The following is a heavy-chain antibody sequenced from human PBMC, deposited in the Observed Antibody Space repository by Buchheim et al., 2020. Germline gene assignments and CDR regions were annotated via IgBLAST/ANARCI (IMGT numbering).Heavy chain of an antibody. Sequence: EVQLVESGGGLVQPGGSLRLSCVASGFTFSSYSMNWVRQAPGKGLEWVSYISSSSSTIYYADSVKGRFTISRDNAKNSLYLQMNSLRAEDTAVYYCARGGDYYDSSGYYLYYYYYGMDVWGQGTT. D-gene: IGHD3-22*01. CDR3: ARGGDYYDSSGYYLYYYYYGMDV. J-gene: IGHJ6*02. CDR2: ISSSSSTI. V-gene: IGHV3-48*01. CDR1: GFTFSSYS.